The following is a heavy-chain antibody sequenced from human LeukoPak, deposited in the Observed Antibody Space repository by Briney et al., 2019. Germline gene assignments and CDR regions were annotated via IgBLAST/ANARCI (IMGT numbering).Heavy chain of an antibody. CDR1: GFTFSSYA. Sequence: PGGSLRLSCAASGFTFSSYAMSWVPQAPGKGLEWVSSISGSGSSTYYADSVKGRFTISRDNSKNTLFLPMNSLTVEDAAVYYCARATAQAGTDYWGEGTLVTVSS. J-gene: IGHJ4*02. CDR3: ARATAQAGTDY. D-gene: IGHD6-19*01. V-gene: IGHV3-23*01. CDR2: ISGSGSST.